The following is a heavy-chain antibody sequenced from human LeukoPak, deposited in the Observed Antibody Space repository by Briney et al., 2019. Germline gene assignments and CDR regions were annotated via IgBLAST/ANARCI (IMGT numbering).Heavy chain of an antibody. V-gene: IGHV1-18*01. CDR1: GYTFTSYG. Sequence: ASVKVSCKASGYTFTSYGISWVRQAPGQGLEWMGWISAYNGNTNYAQKLQGRVTMTTDTSTSTAYMELRSLRSGDTAVYYCARVGTYYYYGMDVWGQGTTVTVSS. J-gene: IGHJ6*02. CDR3: ARVGTYYYYGMDV. CDR2: ISAYNGNT. D-gene: IGHD1-26*01.